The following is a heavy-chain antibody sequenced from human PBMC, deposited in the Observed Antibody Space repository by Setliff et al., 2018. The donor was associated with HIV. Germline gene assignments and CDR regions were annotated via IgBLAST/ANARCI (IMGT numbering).Heavy chain of an antibody. CDR2: INHGRST. Sequence: PSETLSLTCGVYGGSLSGYYWTWIRQPPGKGLEWIGEINHGRSTNYNPSLKSRVTISLDTSKNQFSLKLSSVTAADTAVYYCARDNSYYYGSGSHYWYGMDVWGQGTTVTVSS. CDR3: ARDNSYYYGSGSHYWYGMDV. J-gene: IGHJ6*01. CDR1: GGSLSGYY. V-gene: IGHV4-34*01. D-gene: IGHD3-10*01.